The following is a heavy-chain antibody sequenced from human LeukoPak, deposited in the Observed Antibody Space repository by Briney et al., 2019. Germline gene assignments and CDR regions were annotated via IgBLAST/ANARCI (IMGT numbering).Heavy chain of an antibody. CDR1: EFTFSSFA. CDR3: ARDLPSHYGSGSYRYDY. Sequence: GGTLRLSCAASEFTFSSFAMSWVRQAPGKGLEWVSSISSSSSYIYYADSVKGRFTISRDNAKNSLYLQMNSLRAEDTAVYYCARDLPSHYGSGSYRYDYWGQGTLVTVSS. D-gene: IGHD3-10*01. CDR2: ISSSSSYI. J-gene: IGHJ4*02. V-gene: IGHV3-21*01.